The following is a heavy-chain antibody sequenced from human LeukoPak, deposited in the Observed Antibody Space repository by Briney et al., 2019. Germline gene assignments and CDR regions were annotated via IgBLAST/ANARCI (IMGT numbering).Heavy chain of an antibody. CDR3: ARRRYFDWLLSAFDI. CDR2: IYHSGST. J-gene: IGHJ3*02. D-gene: IGHD3-9*01. V-gene: IGHV4-4*02. Sequence: SGTLSLTCAVSGGSISSSNWWSWVRQPPGKGLEWNGEIYHSGSTNYNPSLKSRVTISVDKSKNQFSLKLSSVTAADTAVYYCARRRYFDWLLSAFDIWGQGTMVTVSS. CDR1: GGSISSSNW.